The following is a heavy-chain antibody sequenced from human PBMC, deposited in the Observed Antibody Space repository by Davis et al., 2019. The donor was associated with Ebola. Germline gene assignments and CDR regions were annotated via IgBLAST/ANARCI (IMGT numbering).Heavy chain of an antibody. Sequence: GGSLRLSCAASGFTFSGSAMHWVRQAPGKGLEWVSSISSSSSYIYYADSVKGRFTISRDNAKNSLYLQMNSLRAEDTAVYYCARAHDTIFGVVIIRDYYYYGMDVWGQGTTVTVSS. CDR2: ISSSSSYI. CDR1: GFTFSGSA. D-gene: IGHD3-3*01. CDR3: ARAHDTIFGVVIIRDYYYYGMDV. V-gene: IGHV3-21*01. J-gene: IGHJ6*02.